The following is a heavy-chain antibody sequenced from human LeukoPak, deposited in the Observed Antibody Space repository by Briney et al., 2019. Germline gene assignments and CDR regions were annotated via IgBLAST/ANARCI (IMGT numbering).Heavy chain of an antibody. J-gene: IGHJ6*02. Sequence: GGSLRLSCAASGFTFSSYSMNWVRQAPGKGLESVSYISSSGSTIYYADSVKGRFTISRDNAKNSLYLQMNSLRAEDTAVYYCARGGGRGYSYGLEDYYGMDVWGQGTTVTVSS. CDR2: ISSSGSTI. D-gene: IGHD5-18*01. CDR1: GFTFSSYS. CDR3: ARGGGRGYSYGLEDYYGMDV. V-gene: IGHV3-48*04.